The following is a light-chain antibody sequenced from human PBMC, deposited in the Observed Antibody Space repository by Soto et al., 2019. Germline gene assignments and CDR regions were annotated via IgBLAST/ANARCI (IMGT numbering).Light chain of an antibody. V-gene: IGLV2-14*01. CDR1: SSDVGGYNY. J-gene: IGLJ1*01. CDR2: EVS. Sequence: SVLTQPASVSGSPGQSITISCTGTSSDVGGYNYVSWYQQHPGKAPKLMIYEVSNRPSGVSNRFSGSKSGSTASLPISGLQAEDEADYYCSSYTSSSTISVFGTGTTATV. CDR3: SSYTSSSTISV.